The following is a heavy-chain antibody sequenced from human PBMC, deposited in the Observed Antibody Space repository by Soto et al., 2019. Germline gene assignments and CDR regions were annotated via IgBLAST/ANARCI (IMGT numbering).Heavy chain of an antibody. Sequence: SGESLKISCKGSGYSFTSYWISWVRQMPGKGLEWMGRIDPSDSYTNYSPSFQGHVTISADKSISTAYLQWSSLKASDTAMYYCASLPVDTDIYYYGMDVWGQGTTVTVSS. J-gene: IGHJ6*02. CDR3: ASLPVDTDIYYYGMDV. V-gene: IGHV5-10-1*01. CDR2: IDPSDSYT. CDR1: GYSFTSYW. D-gene: IGHD5-18*01.